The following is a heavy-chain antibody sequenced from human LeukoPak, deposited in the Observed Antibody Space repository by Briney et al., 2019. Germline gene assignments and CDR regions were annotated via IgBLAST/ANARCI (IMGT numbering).Heavy chain of an antibody. D-gene: IGHD3-22*01. CDR3: ARGSSGYYYGLDY. CDR1: GGSISSYY. V-gene: IGHV4-59*01. CDR2: IYYSGST. J-gene: IGHJ4*02. Sequence: SETLSLTCTVSGGSISSYYWSWIRQPPGKGLEWIGYIYYSGSTNYNPSLKSRVTISVDTSKNQFSLKLSSVTAADTAVYYCARGSSGYYYGLDYWGQGTLVTVSS.